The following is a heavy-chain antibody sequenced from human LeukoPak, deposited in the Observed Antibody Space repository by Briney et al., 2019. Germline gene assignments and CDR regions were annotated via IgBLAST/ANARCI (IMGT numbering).Heavy chain of an antibody. CDR1: GGTFSSYA. CDR2: IIPIFGTA. V-gene: IGHV1-69*13. Sequence: SAKVSCKASGGTFSSYAISWVRQAPGQGLEWMGGIIPIFGTANYAQKFQGRVTITADESTSTAYTELSSLRSEDTAVYYCARVLIYSSSALDIWGQGTMVTVSS. D-gene: IGHD6-13*01. CDR3: ARVLIYSSSALDI. J-gene: IGHJ3*02.